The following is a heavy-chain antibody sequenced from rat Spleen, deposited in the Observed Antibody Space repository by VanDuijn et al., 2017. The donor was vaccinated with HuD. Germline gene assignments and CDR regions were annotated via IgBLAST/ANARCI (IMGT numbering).Heavy chain of an antibody. CDR2: LSYDGSST. J-gene: IGHJ2*01. D-gene: IGHD1-6*01. Sequence: EVQLVESGGGLVQPGRSLKLSCAASGFTFSNYGMAWVRQAPTKGLEWVATLSYDGSSTYSRDSVKGRFTISRDNAKSTLYLQMDSLRSEDTATYYCARLAFYVYYGLPPYYYVMDAWGQGVMVTVSS. CDR1: GFTFSNYG. CDR3: ARLAFYVYYGLPPYYYVMDA. V-gene: IGHV5-29*01.